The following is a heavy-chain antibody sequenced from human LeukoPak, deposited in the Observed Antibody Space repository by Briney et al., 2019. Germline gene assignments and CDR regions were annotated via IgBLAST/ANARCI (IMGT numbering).Heavy chain of an antibody. D-gene: IGHD6-13*01. CDR1: GFTFSNYY. J-gene: IGHJ5*01. CDR2: ISSGNTYT. CDR3: ARDRGVGDSSNWYDY. Sequence: GGSLRLSCAASGFTFSNYYMSWIRQAPGKGLEWVSYISSGNTYTIYADSVKGRFTISRDNAKNSLYLQLNSLRAEDTAVYYCARDRGVGDSSNWYDYWGQGTLVTVSS. V-gene: IGHV3-11*06.